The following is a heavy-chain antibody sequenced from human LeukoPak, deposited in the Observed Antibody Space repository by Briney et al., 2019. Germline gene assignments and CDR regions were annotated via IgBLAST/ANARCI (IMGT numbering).Heavy chain of an antibody. Sequence: GGSLRLSCAASGFTFDDYTMRWVRQAPGKGLEWVSLISWDGGSTYYADSVKGRFTISRDNSKNSLYLQMNSLRTEDTALYYCAKDMGENGSQQEVGNFQHWGQGTLVTVSS. CDR1: GFTFDDYT. V-gene: IGHV3-43*01. J-gene: IGHJ1*01. CDR3: AKDMGENGSQQEVGNFQH. CDR2: ISWDGGST. D-gene: IGHD2-15*01.